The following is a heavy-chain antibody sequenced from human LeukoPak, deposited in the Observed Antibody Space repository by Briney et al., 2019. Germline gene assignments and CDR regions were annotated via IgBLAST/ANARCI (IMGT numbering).Heavy chain of an antibody. J-gene: IGHJ3*02. D-gene: IGHD3-10*01. CDR2: INAGNGYT. V-gene: IGHV1-3*03. CDR1: GYTFTSYA. CDR3: AGARHYGSGSYWWKDAFDI. Sequence: ASVKVSCKASGYTFTSYAMHWVRQAPGQRLEWMGWINAGNGYTKYSQEFQGRVTITRDTSASTAYMELSSLRSEDTAVYYCAGARHYGSGSYWWKDAFDIWGQGTMVTVSS.